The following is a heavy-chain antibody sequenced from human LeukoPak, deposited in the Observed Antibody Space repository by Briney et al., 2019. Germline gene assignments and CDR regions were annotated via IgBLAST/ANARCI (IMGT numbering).Heavy chain of an antibody. Sequence: ASVKVSCKASGYTFTSYGISWVRQAPGQGLEWMGWISAYNGNTNYAQKLQGRVTMTTDTSTSTAYMEVRSLRSDDTAVYYCTRDLGVDTSMIFFDYWGQGSLVTVSS. J-gene: IGHJ4*02. CDR3: TRDLGVDTSMIFFDY. D-gene: IGHD3/OR15-3a*01. CDR2: ISAYNGNT. CDR1: GYTFTSYG. V-gene: IGHV1-18*01.